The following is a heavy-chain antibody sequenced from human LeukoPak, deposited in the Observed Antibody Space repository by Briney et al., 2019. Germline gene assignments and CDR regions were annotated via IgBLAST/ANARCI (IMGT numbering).Heavy chain of an antibody. D-gene: IGHD6-6*01. CDR2: INHSGST. CDR1: GGSFSGYY. CDR3: ARVGQRVPGNNRFDP. J-gene: IGHJ5*02. V-gene: IGHV4-34*01. Sequence: SETLSLTCAVYGGSFSGYYWSWIRQPPGKGLEWIGEINHSGSTNYNPSLKSRVTISVDTSKNQFSLKLSSVTAADTAVYYCARVGQRVPGNNRFDPWGQGTLVTVSS.